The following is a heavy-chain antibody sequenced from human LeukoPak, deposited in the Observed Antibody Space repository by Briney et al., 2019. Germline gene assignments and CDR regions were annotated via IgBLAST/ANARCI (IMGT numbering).Heavy chain of an antibody. CDR2: INDTGATT. CDR1: GFTFSSYA. Sequence: GGSLRLSCAGSGFTFSSYAMSWVRQAPGKGLEWVSAINDTGATTYDADSVKGRFTISRDNSRSTLYLQKNSLRAEDTALYYCAKDTSIGRYCTNGVCSPSDYWGKGTVVTVSS. CDR3: AKDTSIGRYCTNGVCSPSDY. D-gene: IGHD2-8*01. V-gene: IGHV3-23*01. J-gene: IGHJ4*02.